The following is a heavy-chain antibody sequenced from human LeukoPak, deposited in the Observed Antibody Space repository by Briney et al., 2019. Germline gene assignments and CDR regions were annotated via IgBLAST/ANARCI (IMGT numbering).Heavy chain of an antibody. J-gene: IGHJ4*02. Sequence: GGSLRLSCAASGFTFDNFAMSWVRQAPGKGLEWVSGITRSGETTYYAESVKSRFTISRDNSKNTLYLQLNSLRAGDTAIYYCAKDQSPYGNYFDYWGQGTLVTVSS. D-gene: IGHD4-17*01. CDR2: ITRSGETT. V-gene: IGHV3-23*01. CDR1: GFTFDNFA. CDR3: AKDQSPYGNYFDY.